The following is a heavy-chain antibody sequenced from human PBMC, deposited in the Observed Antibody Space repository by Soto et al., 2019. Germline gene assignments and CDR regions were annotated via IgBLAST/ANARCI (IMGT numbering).Heavy chain of an antibody. J-gene: IGHJ4*02. CDR2: ISVYKGNT. Sequence: ASVKVSCKASGYNFINYGISWVRQAPGQVLEWMVWISVYKGNTSYAQKLQGRVSMTTDTSMSTAYMELRSLRSDDTAVYYCVRDLERSGPYYTDYWGLGTLVTVSS. V-gene: IGHV1-18*01. D-gene: IGHD3-10*01. CDR3: VRDLERSGPYYTDY. CDR1: GYNFINYG.